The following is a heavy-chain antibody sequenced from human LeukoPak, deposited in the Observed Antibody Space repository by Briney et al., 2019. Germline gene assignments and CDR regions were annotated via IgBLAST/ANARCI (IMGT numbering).Heavy chain of an antibody. D-gene: IGHD3-22*01. CDR2: IYYSGST. CDR1: GGSVSSGSYY. CDR3: ARGGYYDSSGYRL. J-gene: IGHJ4*02. Sequence: SETLSLTCTVSGGSVSSGSYYWSWIRQPPGKGLEWIGYIYYSGSTNYNPSLKSRVTISVDTSKNQFSLKLSSVTAADTAVYYCARGGYYDSSGYRLWGQGTLVTVSS. V-gene: IGHV4-61*01.